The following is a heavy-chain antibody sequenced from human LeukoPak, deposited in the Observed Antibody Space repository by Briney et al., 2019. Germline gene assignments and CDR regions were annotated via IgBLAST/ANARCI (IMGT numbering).Heavy chain of an antibody. CDR3: GGGLGVSGYFDS. Sequence: PSETLSLTCSVSGDSMSSYYLSWIRQPPGEGLEWIGYIYYSGSTDYNPSLKNRVTISVSASKNQFSLMLSSVTGSDTAVYYCGGGLGVSGYFDSWGQRTLVSVSS. CDR1: GDSMSSYY. D-gene: IGHD2-15*01. CDR2: IYYSGST. V-gene: IGHV4-59*01. J-gene: IGHJ4*02.